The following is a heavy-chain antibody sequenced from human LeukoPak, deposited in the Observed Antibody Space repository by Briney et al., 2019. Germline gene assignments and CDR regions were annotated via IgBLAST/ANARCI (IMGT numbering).Heavy chain of an antibody. CDR2: IYHSGRT. Sequence: SETLSLTCAVSDYSINSGHYWGWIRQPPGKGLEWIGSIYHSGRTYYNPSLKSRVPTSVDTSKNQFSLKLTSVPAAHPALSCCARHAPPDIVIVPAATFDYWGQGTLVTVSS. CDR3: ARHAPPDIVIVPAATFDY. D-gene: IGHD2-2*01. J-gene: IGHJ4*02. V-gene: IGHV4-38-2*01. CDR1: DYSINSGHY.